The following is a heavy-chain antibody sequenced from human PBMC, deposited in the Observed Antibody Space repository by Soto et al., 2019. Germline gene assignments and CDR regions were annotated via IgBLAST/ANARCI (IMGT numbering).Heavy chain of an antibody. V-gene: IGHV1-18*04. CDR2: ISAYNGNT. CDR3: ARDGCSSTSCYPEEYYYYGMDV. D-gene: IGHD2-2*01. J-gene: IGHJ6*02. Sequence: ASVKVSCKASGYTFTSYGISWVRQAPGQGLEWMGWISAYNGNTNYAQKLQGRVTMTTDTSTSTAYMELRSLRSDDTAVYYCARDGCSSTSCYPEEYYYYGMDVWGQGTTVTV. CDR1: GYTFTSYG.